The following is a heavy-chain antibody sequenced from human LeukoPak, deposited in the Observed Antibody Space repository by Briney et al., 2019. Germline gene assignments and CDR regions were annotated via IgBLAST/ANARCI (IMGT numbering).Heavy chain of an antibody. CDR1: GFTCSSYA. D-gene: IGHD1-26*01. J-gene: IGHJ4*02. Sequence: PGGSLRLSCAASGFTCSSYAMSWVRQAPGKGLEWVSAISGSGGSTYYADSVKGRFTISRDNSKNTLYLQMNSLRAEDKAAYYCAKTPSIVGATTIDYWGQATQVTVSS. CDR3: AKTPSIVGATTIDY. CDR2: ISGSGGST. V-gene: IGHV3-23*01.